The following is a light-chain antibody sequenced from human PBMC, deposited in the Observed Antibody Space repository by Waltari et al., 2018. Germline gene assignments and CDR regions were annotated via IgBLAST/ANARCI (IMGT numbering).Light chain of an antibody. Sequence: DIVMTQSPDPLAVSLGERATINCTSTQSVLYSSNNKNYLAWYQQKPGQPPKLLIYWASTRESGVPDRCSGGGSGTDYTLTTSSLQAEDEAVDYCQQYYSTPLTFGGGTKVEIK. CDR3: QQYYSTPLT. CDR1: QSVLYSSNNKNY. CDR2: WAS. V-gene: IGKV4-1*01. J-gene: IGKJ4*01.